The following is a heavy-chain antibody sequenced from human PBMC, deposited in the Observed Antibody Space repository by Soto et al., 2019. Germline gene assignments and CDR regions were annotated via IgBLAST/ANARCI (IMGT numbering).Heavy chain of an antibody. D-gene: IGHD2-15*01. V-gene: IGHV3-30*03. CDR3: AREGEAYCSSSNCYFRGWFDP. J-gene: IGHJ5*02. CDR1: GVTFSSYG. CDR2: ISYDGSNK. Sequence: GGSLRLSCAASGVTFSSYGMHWVRQAPGKGLEWVAVISYDGSNKYYADSAKGRFTISRDNSKSTLYLQMNRLRAEDTAMYYCAREGEAYCSSSNCYFRGWFDPWGQGTLVTVSS.